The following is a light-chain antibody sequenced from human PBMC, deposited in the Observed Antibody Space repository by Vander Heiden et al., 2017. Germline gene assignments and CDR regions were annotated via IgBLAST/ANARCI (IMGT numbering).Light chain of an antibody. V-gene: IGLV7-46*01. J-gene: IGLJ3*02. Sequence: QAVVTQEPSLTVSPGGTANPTCGPSTGAVTSGHYPYWFQQKPGQAPRTLIYDTSNKQSWAPARFSGSLLGGKAVLTLSGAQPEDEAEYYCLVSYSGTWVFGGGTKLTVL. CDR1: TGAVTSGHY. CDR3: LVSYSGTWV. CDR2: DTS.